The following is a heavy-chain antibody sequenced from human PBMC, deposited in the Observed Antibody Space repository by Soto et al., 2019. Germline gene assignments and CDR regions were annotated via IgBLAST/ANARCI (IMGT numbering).Heavy chain of an antibody. D-gene: IGHD2-2*01. Sequence: KSSETLSLTCTLSVGSIISSSYYWGWIRQPPGKGLEWIGSIYYSGSTYYNPSLKSRVTISVDTSKNQFSLKLSSVTAADTAVCYCAGQSSKGNYYYYYGMDVWGQGTTVTVS. J-gene: IGHJ6*02. V-gene: IGHV4-39*01. CDR2: IYYSGST. CDR3: AGQSSKGNYYYYYGMDV. CDR1: VGSIISSSYY.